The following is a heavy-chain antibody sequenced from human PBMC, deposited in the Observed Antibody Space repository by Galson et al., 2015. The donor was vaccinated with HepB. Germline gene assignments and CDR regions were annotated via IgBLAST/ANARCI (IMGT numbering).Heavy chain of an antibody. Sequence: SVKVSCKASGYTFTSYAMDWVRQAPGQGLEWMGWINTNTGNPTYAQGFTGRFVFSLDTSVSTAYLQISSLKAEDTAVYYCARGVPMVRGVIITVWFDPWGQGTLVTVSS. V-gene: IGHV7-4-1*02. CDR1: GYTFTSYA. J-gene: IGHJ5*02. D-gene: IGHD3-10*01. CDR2: INTNTGNP. CDR3: ARGVPMVRGVIITVWFDP.